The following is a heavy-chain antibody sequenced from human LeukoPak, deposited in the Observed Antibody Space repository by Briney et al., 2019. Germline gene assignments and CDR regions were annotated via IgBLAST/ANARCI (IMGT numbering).Heavy chain of an antibody. J-gene: IGHJ4*02. D-gene: IGHD5-12*01. Sequence: GASVKVSCKASGGTFSSYAISWVRQAPGQGLEWMGRIIPILGVANYAQKFQGRVTITADKSTSTAYMELSSLRSEDTAVYYCAIAHLGGYDLGYWGQGTLVTVSS. CDR1: GGTFSSYA. CDR2: IIPILGVA. V-gene: IGHV1-69*04. CDR3: AIAHLGGYDLGY.